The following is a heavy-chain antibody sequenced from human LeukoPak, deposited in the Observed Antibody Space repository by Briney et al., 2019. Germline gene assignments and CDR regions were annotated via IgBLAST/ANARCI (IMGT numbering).Heavy chain of an antibody. Sequence: PSETLSLTCAVYSGSLSGYYWRWIRQPPGKGLEWVGEINHSGSTNYNPSLKSRVPQSVDPSKNQFSLKLSSVTAADTAVYYCARGLTPHEYCSSTSCDRMDGLYYVDYWGQGTLVTVSS. CDR1: SGSLSGYY. CDR2: INHSGST. CDR3: ARGLTPHEYCSSTSCDRMDGLYYVDY. D-gene: IGHD2-2*01. V-gene: IGHV4-34*01. J-gene: IGHJ4*02.